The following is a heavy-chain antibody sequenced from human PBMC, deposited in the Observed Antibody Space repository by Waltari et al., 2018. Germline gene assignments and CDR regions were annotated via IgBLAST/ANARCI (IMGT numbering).Heavy chain of an antibody. CDR1: GFTFSSYG. CDR2: IWYDESNK. D-gene: IGHD1-7*01. V-gene: IGHV3-33*01. J-gene: IGHJ4*02. Sequence: QVQLVESGGGVVQPGRSLRLSCGASGFTFSSYGMHWVRQAPGKGLAWVAIIWYDESNKYDAESVKGRFTISRDNSKNTLYLQMNSLRAEDTAVYYCARDWNSGVYDYWGQGTLVTVSS. CDR3: ARDWNSGVYDY.